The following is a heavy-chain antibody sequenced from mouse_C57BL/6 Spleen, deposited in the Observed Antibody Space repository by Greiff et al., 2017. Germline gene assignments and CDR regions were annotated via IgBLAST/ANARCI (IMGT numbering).Heavy chain of an antibody. CDR1: GFNIKDDY. D-gene: IGHD2-5*01. CDR3: TKDYSNYGFAY. J-gene: IGHJ3*01. V-gene: IGHV14-4*01. CDR2: IDPENGDT. Sequence: VQLQQSGAELVRPGASVKLSCTASGFNIKDDYMHWVKQRPEQGLEWIGWIDPENGDTEYASKFQGKATIKADTSSNTAYLQLSSLTSEDTAVYYCTKDYSNYGFAYGGQGTLVTVSA.